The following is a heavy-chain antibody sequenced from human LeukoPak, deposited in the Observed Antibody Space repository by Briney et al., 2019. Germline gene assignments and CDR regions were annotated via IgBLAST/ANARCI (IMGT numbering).Heavy chain of an antibody. D-gene: IGHD3-22*01. Sequence: KPGGSLRLSCAASGLTFSNAWMTWVRQAPGKGLEWVGRIKSKTDGGTTGYAAPVKGRFTISRDDSKNTLYLQMNSLKTEDTAVYYCTTQSSGYYPAYWGQGTLVTVSS. V-gene: IGHV3-15*01. CDR2: IKSKTDGGTT. J-gene: IGHJ4*02. CDR1: GLTFSNAW. CDR3: TTQSSGYYPAY.